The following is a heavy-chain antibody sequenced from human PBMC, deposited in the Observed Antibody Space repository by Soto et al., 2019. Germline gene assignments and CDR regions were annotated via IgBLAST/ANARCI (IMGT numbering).Heavy chain of an antibody. CDR3: ARDKPRYFAWDPTPRPDY. CDR1: GFTFIDYY. D-gene: IGHD3-9*01. CDR2: ISSSGSYT. V-gene: IGHV3-11*05. J-gene: IGHJ4*02. Sequence: QVQLVESGGGLVKPGGSLRLSCAASGFTFIDYYMSWIRQAQGKGLEWVSYISSSGSYTKYADSVKGRFTISRDNAKNSLYLQMNSLSAEDTAVYYCARDKPRYFAWDPTPRPDYWGQGTLVTVSS.